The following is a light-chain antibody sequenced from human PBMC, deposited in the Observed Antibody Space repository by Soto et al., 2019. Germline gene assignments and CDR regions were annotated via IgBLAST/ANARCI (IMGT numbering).Light chain of an antibody. CDR3: SSFTSSSTYV. CDR1: SSDVGGYNY. Sequence: QSVLTKPASVSGSPGQSITISCTGTSSDVGGYNYVSWYQQHPGKAPKLMIYDVSNRPSGVSNRFSGSKSGNTASLTISGLQPEDEADYYCSSFTSSSTYVFGTGTKLTVL. J-gene: IGLJ1*01. V-gene: IGLV2-14*01. CDR2: DVS.